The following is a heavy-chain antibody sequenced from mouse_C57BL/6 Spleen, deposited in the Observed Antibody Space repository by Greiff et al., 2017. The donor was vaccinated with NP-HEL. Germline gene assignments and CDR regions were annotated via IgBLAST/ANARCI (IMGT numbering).Heavy chain of an antibody. CDR3: ARLLRPYAMDY. D-gene: IGHD1-1*01. CDR1: GYTFTDYY. Sequence: VQLKQSGPELVKPGASVKISCKASGYTFTDYYMNWVKQSHGKSLEWIGDINPNNGGTSYNQKFKGKATLTVDKSSSTAYMELRSLTSEDSAVYYCARLLRPYAMDYWGQGTSVTVSS. CDR2: INPNNGGT. J-gene: IGHJ4*01. V-gene: IGHV1-26*01.